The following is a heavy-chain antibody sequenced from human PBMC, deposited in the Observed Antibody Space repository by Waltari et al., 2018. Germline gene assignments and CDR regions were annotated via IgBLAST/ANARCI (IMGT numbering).Heavy chain of an antibody. J-gene: IGHJ5*02. V-gene: IGHV3-15*01. Sequence: EVQLVASGGGVIKPGGSLRLSCAASGFTFTYAWLSWVRQAPGTGLEWVGRIMSNPDGGTTAYAAPATDRFNIFRDDSKSTLYLQMNSLKIEDTAVYYCTTGTFAAVDAWGQGTLVTVSS. CDR2: IMSNPDGGTT. D-gene: IGHD6-25*01. CDR1: GFTFTYAW. CDR3: TTGTFAAVDA.